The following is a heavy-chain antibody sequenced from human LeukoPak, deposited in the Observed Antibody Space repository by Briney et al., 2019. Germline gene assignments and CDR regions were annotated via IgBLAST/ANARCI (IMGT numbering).Heavy chain of an antibody. V-gene: IGHV5-51*01. Sequence: GESLRISCKGSGYSFTSYWIGWVRQMPGKGLEWMGIIYPGDSDTRYSPSFQGQVTISADKSISTAYLQWNSLKASDTAMYYCARFVGACSGGSCYSDYWGQGTLVTVSS. J-gene: IGHJ4*02. CDR2: IYPGDSDT. CDR3: ARFVGACSGGSCYSDY. D-gene: IGHD2-15*01. CDR1: GYSFTSYW.